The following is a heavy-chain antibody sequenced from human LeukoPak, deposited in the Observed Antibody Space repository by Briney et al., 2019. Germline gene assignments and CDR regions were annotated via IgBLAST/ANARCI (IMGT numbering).Heavy chain of an antibody. Sequence: SETLSLTCTVSGGSISSSSYYWGWIRQPPGKGLEWIGSIYYSGSTYFNPSVKGRVTISVDMSKNQFSLKLTSVTAADTAVYYCASVIGDLSDWGQGTLVTVSS. CDR2: IYYSGST. D-gene: IGHD7-27*01. CDR1: GGSISSSSYY. CDR3: ASVIGDLSD. J-gene: IGHJ4*02. V-gene: IGHV4-39*01.